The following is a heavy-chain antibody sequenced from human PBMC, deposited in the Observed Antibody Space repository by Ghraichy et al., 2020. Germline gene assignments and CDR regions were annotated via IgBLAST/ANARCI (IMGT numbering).Heavy chain of an antibody. D-gene: IGHD2/OR15-2a*01. V-gene: IGHV4-31*03. Sequence: SLTCTVSGGSLISGTHYWSWIRQHPGKGLEWIGYISHSGSTHDNPSLMGRVTISVETSKNQFSLNLSSVTAADTAVYYCARTSFVRAFDIWGQGTLVTVSS. CDR1: GGSLISGTHY. CDR3: ARTSFVRAFDI. CDR2: ISHSGST. J-gene: IGHJ3*02.